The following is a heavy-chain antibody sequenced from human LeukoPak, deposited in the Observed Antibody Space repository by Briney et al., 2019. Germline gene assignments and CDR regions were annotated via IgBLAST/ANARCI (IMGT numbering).Heavy chain of an antibody. CDR1: GFAFNNYV. CDR2: ISSSSSYI. Sequence: GGSLRLSCAASGFAFNNYVMTWVRQAPGKGLEWVSSISSSSSYIYYADSVKGRFTISRDNAKNSLYLQMNSLRAEDTAVYYCARDALPGYSSSPPDYWGQGTLVTVSS. D-gene: IGHD6-13*01. V-gene: IGHV3-21*01. J-gene: IGHJ4*02. CDR3: ARDALPGYSSSPPDY.